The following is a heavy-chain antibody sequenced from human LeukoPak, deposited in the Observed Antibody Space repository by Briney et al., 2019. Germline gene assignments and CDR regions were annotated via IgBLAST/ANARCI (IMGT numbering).Heavy chain of an antibody. V-gene: IGHV3-74*01. Sequence: GGSLRLPCAASGFTFSSYWMHWVRQAPGKGLVWVSRINSDGSSTSYADSVKGRFTISRDNAKNTLYLQMNSLRAEDTAVYYCATMVRGVHFDYWGQGTLVTVSS. CDR2: INSDGSST. J-gene: IGHJ4*02. CDR1: GFTFSSYW. D-gene: IGHD3-10*01. CDR3: ATMVRGVHFDY.